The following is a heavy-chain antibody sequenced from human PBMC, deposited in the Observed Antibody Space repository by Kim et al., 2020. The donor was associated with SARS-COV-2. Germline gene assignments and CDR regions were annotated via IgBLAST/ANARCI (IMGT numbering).Heavy chain of an antibody. V-gene: IGHV1-69*01. D-gene: IGHD2-2*01. J-gene: IGHJ6*02. CDR3: ARDREVSSEDYYYGMDV. Sequence: FQGRVTITADESTSTAYMELSSLRSEDTAVYYCARDREVSSEDYYYGMDVWGQGTTVTVSS.